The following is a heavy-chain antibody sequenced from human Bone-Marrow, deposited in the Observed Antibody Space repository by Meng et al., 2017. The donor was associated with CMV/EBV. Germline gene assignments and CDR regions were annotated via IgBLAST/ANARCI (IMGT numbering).Heavy chain of an antibody. V-gene: IGHV1-2*02. Sequence: ASVKVSCKASGYTFTGYYMHWVRQAPGQGLEWMGWINPNSGGTNYAQKFQGRVTMTRDTSISTAYIELSRLRSDDTAVYYCARLAGYCSSTSCYLAAHGMDVWGQGTTVTVSS. CDR2: INPNSGGT. D-gene: IGHD2-2*01. CDR3: ARLAGYCSSTSCYLAAHGMDV. J-gene: IGHJ6*02. CDR1: GYTFTGYY.